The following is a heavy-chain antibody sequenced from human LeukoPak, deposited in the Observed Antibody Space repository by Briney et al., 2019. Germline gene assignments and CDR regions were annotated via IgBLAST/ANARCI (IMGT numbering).Heavy chain of an antibody. CDR2: ISGYNGHT. D-gene: IGHD3-10*01. J-gene: IGHJ4*02. CDR3: GGVPNPRTEYDYNDR. CDR1: GYAFSDHG. V-gene: IGHV1-18*04. Sequence: GASVKVSCTASGYAFSDHGVNWVRQAPGQGLEWMGWISGYNGHTSYAQKFQGRVMVTTDRSTKTAYLELRSLGSDDTTVFYCGGVPNPRTEYDYNDRWGRGTLVAVSS.